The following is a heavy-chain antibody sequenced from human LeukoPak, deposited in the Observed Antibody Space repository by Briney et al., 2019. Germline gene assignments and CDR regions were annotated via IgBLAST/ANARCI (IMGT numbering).Heavy chain of an antibody. V-gene: IGHV3-11*04. Sequence: GGSLRLSCAASGFTFSDYYMSWIRQAPGKGLEWVSYISSSGSTIYYADSVKGRFTISRDNAKNSLHLQMNSLGAEDTAVYYCAKAWGYYGSRSLQYYFDYWGQGTLVTVSS. CDR1: GFTFSDYY. D-gene: IGHD3-10*01. CDR2: ISSSGSTI. CDR3: AKAWGYYGSRSLQYYFDY. J-gene: IGHJ4*02.